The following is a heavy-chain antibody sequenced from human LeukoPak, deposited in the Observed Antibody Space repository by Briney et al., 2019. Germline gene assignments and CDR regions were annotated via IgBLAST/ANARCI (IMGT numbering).Heavy chain of an antibody. CDR2: IYHSGST. CDR1: GGSISSSNW. J-gene: IGHJ4*02. V-gene: IGHV4-4*02. Sequence: KPSQTLSLTCAVSGGSISSSNWWSWVRQPPGKGLEWIGEIYHSGSTNYNPSLKSRVTISVDKSKNQFSLKLSSVTAADTAVYYCARVWVARRVGTFDYWGQGTLVTVSS. D-gene: IGHD1-1*01. CDR3: ARVWVARRVGTFDY.